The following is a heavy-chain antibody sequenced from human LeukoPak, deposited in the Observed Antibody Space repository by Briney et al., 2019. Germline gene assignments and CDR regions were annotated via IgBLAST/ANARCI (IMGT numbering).Heavy chain of an antibody. V-gene: IGHV3-7*01. D-gene: IGHD5-18*01. CDR1: GFTISSSW. J-gene: IGHJ4*02. Sequence: GGSLRLSCAASGFTISSSWMSWVRQAPGKGLEGVANIKKDGSEKIYVDSVKGRFTISRDNAKESLYLQMNSLRAEDTAVYYCAKWRTGDSYGYEYWGQGTLVTVSS. CDR2: IKKDGSEK. CDR3: AKWRTGDSYGYEY.